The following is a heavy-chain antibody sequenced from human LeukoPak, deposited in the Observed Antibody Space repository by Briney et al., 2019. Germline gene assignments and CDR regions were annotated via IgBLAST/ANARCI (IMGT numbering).Heavy chain of an antibody. CDR2: ISYDGSNK. D-gene: IGHD3-22*01. V-gene: IGHV3-30*03. Sequence: GGSLRLSCAASGFTFSSYAMSWVRQAPGKGLEWVAVISYDGSNKYYADSVKGRFTISRDNSKNTLYLQMNSLRAEDTAVYYCAMKGYYEDVYYYYGMDVWGQGTTVTVSS. CDR1: GFTFSSYA. CDR3: AMKGYYEDVYYYYGMDV. J-gene: IGHJ6*02.